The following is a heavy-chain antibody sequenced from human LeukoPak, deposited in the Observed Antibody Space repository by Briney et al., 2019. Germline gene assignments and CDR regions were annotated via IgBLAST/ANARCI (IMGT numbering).Heavy chain of an antibody. Sequence: GGSLRLSCTASGFTFSSYGMHWVRQAPGKGLEWVAVIWHAGDIKNYADSVMGRFTISGDNSKNTLYLEMNNVRADDTAVYYCATDKGAAAFDIWGQGTMVNVSP. D-gene: IGHD4/OR15-4a*01. J-gene: IGHJ3*02. V-gene: IGHV3-33*01. CDR1: GFTFSSYG. CDR3: ATDKGAAAFDI. CDR2: IWHAGDIK.